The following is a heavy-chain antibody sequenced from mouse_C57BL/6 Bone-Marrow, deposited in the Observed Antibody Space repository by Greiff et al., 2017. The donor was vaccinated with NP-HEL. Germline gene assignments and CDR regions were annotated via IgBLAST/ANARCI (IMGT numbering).Heavy chain of an antibody. CDR1: GYTFTSYT. CDR3: ARNDGYYWFAY. D-gene: IGHD2-3*01. CDR2: INPSSGYT. J-gene: IGHJ3*01. Sequence: VKLVESGAELARPGASVKMSCKASGYTFTSYTMHWVKQRPGQGLEWIGYINPSSGYTKYNQKFKDKATLTADKSSSTAYMQLSSLTSEDSAVYYCARNDGYYWFAYWGQGTLVTVSA. V-gene: IGHV1-4*01.